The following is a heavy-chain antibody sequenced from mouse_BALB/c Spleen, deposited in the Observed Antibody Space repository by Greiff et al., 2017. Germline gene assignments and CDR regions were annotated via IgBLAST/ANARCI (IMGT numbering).Heavy chain of an antibody. D-gene: IGHD1-1*01. J-gene: IGHJ2*01. Sequence: VQLKESGPELVKPGASVKVSCKASGYAFTSYNMYWVKQSHGKSLEWIGYIDPYNGGTSYNQKFKGKATLTVDKSSSTAYMHLNSLTSEDSAVYYCASYYYGSRAFDYWGQGTTLTVSS. V-gene: IGHV1S135*01. CDR1: GYAFTSYN. CDR3: ASYYYGSRAFDY. CDR2: IDPYNGGT.